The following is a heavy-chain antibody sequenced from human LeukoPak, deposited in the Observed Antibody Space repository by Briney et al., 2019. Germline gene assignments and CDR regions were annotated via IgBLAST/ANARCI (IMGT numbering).Heavy chain of an antibody. Sequence: SETLSLTCGVSGGPIISSSYYWGWIRQPPGKGLEWIASMFYSGNTYYNPSLKSRVTMSVDTTENQFSLKLSSVTAADTAVYYCARTNSRSSNYYYGMDVWGQGTTVTVSS. D-gene: IGHD6-6*01. CDR1: GGPIISSSYY. CDR3: ARTNSRSSNYYYGMDV. V-gene: IGHV4-39*01. J-gene: IGHJ6*02. CDR2: MFYSGNT.